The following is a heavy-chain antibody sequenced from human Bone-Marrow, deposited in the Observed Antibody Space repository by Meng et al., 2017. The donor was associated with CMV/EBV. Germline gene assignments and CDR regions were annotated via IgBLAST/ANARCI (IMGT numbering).Heavy chain of an antibody. D-gene: IGHD3-10*01. J-gene: IGHJ1*01. V-gene: IGHV3-23*01. CDR2: ISGRGDNI. CDR3: AKDFSGEVGYFQH. CDR1: GFTFSSYA. Sequence: GESLKISCAASGFTFSSYAMSWVRQAPGKGLEWVSLISGRGDNIYYADAVKGRFTISRDNSKNTLYLQINNLRAEDTAVYYCAKDFSGEVGYFQHWGQGTLVTVSS.